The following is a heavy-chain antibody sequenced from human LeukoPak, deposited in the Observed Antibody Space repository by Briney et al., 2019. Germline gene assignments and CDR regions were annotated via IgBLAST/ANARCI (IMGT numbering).Heavy chain of an antibody. CDR2: VYPRDGST. CDR1: GYSFTSNY. Sequence: ASVKVSCKASGYSFTSNYIHWVRQAPGQGLERMGMVYPRDGSTSYAQKFQGRVTVTRDTSTSTVHMELSGLRSEDTAVYYCARDQEAFDYWGQGTLVTVSS. J-gene: IGHJ4*02. CDR3: ARDQEAFDY. V-gene: IGHV1-46*01.